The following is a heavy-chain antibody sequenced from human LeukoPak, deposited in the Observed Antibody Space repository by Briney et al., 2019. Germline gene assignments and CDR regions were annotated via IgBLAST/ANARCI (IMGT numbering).Heavy chain of an antibody. V-gene: IGHV4-59*01. CDR1: GGSINSYY. CDR3: TRRSKDAYTLYCFDY. Sequence: SETLSLTCTVSGGSINSYYWSWIRQPPGKGLEWIGHMYYSGGTNYNPSLKSRVTISVDTSKNQFSLKLSSVTAADTAVYYCTRRSKDAYTLYCFDYWGQGTLVTVSS. J-gene: IGHJ4*02. D-gene: IGHD5-24*01. CDR2: MYYSGGT.